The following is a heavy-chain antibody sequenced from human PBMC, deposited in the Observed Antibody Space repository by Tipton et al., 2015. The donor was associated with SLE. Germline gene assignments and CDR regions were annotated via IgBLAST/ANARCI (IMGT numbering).Heavy chain of an antibody. CDR2: IRADGSNK. CDR3: AGGTGAYSDH. Sequence: SLRLSCAASGFTYSGYAMHWVRQAPGKGLEWVAFIRADGSNKDYADSVKGRFTISRDNSKNTLYLQMNRLRVEDTAVYYCAGGTGAYSDHWGQGTLVTVSS. D-gene: IGHD3-16*01. J-gene: IGHJ4*02. CDR1: GFTYSGYA. V-gene: IGHV3-30*02.